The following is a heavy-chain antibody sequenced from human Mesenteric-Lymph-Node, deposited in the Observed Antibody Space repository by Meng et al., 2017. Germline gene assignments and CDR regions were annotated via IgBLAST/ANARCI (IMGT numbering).Heavy chain of an antibody. CDR3: ASCGGDCYSGWNDY. J-gene: IGHJ4*02. V-gene: IGHV4-39*07. CDR1: GGSISSSSYY. D-gene: IGHD2-21*02. Sequence: SETLSLTCTVSGGSISSSSYYWGWIRQPPGKGLEWIGSIYYSGSTYYNPSLKSRVTISVDTSKNQFSLKLSSVTAADTAVYYCASCGGDCYSGWNDYWGQGTLVTVSS. CDR2: IYYSGST.